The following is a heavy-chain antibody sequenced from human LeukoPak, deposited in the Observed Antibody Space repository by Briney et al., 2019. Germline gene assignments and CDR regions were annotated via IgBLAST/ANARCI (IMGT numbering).Heavy chain of an antibody. Sequence: ASVKVSCKASGYTFTSYGISWVRQAPGQGLEWMGWISAYNGNTNYAQKLQGRVTMTTDTSTSTAHMELRSLRSDDTAVYYCARVCSSTSCYSIADYWGQGTLVTVSS. D-gene: IGHD2-2*01. CDR3: ARVCSSTSCYSIADY. CDR1: GYTFTSYG. V-gene: IGHV1-18*01. CDR2: ISAYNGNT. J-gene: IGHJ4*02.